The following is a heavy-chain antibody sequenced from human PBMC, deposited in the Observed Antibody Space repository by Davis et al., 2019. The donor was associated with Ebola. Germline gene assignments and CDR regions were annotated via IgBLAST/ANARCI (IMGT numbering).Heavy chain of an antibody. J-gene: IGHJ4*02. V-gene: IGHV3-23*01. CDR1: GFTFKKYG. CDR3: AKEMDVTKPYDH. CDR2: VSRKGDS. Sequence: GESLKIPCAASGFTFKKYGMSWVRQALGKGLEWVAAVSRKGDSYYAESVKGRFTVSRATTKDTLFLQMASLRDEDTAVYYCAKEMDVTKPYDHWGQGTLVTVSS. D-gene: IGHD2-21*02.